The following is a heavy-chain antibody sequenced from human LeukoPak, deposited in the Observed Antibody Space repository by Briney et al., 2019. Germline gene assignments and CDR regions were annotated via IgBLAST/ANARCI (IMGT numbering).Heavy chain of an antibody. Sequence: GGSLRLSCAACGFTFSGSAMHWVRQASGKGLEWVGRIRSKANSYATAYAASVKGRFTISRDDSKNTAYLQMNSLKTEDTAVYYCTTPGIAVAGTFVGYWGQGTLVTVSS. CDR1: GFTFSGSA. CDR3: TTPGIAVAGTFVGY. D-gene: IGHD6-19*01. J-gene: IGHJ4*02. V-gene: IGHV3-73*01. CDR2: IRSKANSYAT.